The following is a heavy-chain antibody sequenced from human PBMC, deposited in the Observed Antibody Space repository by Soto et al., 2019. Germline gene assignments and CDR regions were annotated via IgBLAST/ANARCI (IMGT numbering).Heavy chain of an antibody. J-gene: IGHJ6*03. D-gene: IGHD2-15*01. CDR1: GFTFDDYG. Sequence: EVQLVESGGGVVRPGGSLRLSCAASGFTFDDYGMSWVRQAPGKGLEWVSGINWNGGSTGYADSVKGRFTISRDNAKNSLYLQMNSRRAEDTALYHSARDERVGCSSGSFYSGLDLNLRDADYYYYMYVWGKGTTVTVSS. CDR2: INWNGGST. V-gene: IGHV3-20*01. CDR3: ARDERVGCSSGSFYSGLDLNLRDADYYYYMYV.